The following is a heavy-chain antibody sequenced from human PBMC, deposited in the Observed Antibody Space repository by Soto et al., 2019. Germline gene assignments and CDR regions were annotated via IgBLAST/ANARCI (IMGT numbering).Heavy chain of an antibody. D-gene: IGHD2-15*01. CDR1: GFTFTSSA. V-gene: IGHV1-58*01. CDR3: AARLPLIGYCSGGSCPTGGMDV. Sequence: GASVKVSCKASGFTFTSSAVQWVRQARGQRLEWIGWIVVGSGNTNHAQKFQERVTITRDMSTSTAYMELSSLRSEDTAAYYCAARLPLIGYCSGGSCPTGGMDVWGQGTTVTVSS. J-gene: IGHJ6*02. CDR2: IVVGSGNT.